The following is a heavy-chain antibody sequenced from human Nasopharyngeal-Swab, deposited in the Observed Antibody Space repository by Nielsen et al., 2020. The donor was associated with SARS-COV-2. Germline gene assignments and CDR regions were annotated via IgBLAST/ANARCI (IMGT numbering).Heavy chain of an antibody. J-gene: IGHJ3*02. D-gene: IGHD2-15*01. CDR1: GFTFSSYA. CDR3: ARPLGYCSGGTCVGTKTFDI. CDR2: ISGSGPST. V-gene: IGHV3-23*01. Sequence: GESLKISCAASGFTFSSYAMSWVRQAPGKGLEWVSAISGSGPSTYYADSVKGRFTISRDNSKNTLYLQMNSLRAEDTAVYYCARPLGYCSGGTCVGTKTFDIWGQGTMVTVSS.